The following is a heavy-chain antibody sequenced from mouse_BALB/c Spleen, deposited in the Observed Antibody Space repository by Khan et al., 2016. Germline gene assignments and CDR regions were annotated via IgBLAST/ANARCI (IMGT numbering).Heavy chain of an antibody. V-gene: IGHV4-2*02. CDR3: ARRGCYGATDY. J-gene: IGHJ4*01. CDR2: NKPGSSTI. CDR1: GFEFSRYW. Sequence: EVKLLESGGGLVKPGGSLNLSCAVSGFEFSRYWMSWARQAPGKGQEWIGENKPGSSTINYTPSLKDKFIISRDTAKNTLYLHMSKVRSEDTDLYYWARRGCYGATDYCGQGTSVTVSS. D-gene: IGHD1-2*01.